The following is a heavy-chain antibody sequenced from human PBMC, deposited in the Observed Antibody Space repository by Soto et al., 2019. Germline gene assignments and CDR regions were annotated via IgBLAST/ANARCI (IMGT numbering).Heavy chain of an antibody. V-gene: IGHV1-69*06. CDR1: GSRFSNYV. D-gene: IGHD2-2*02. Sequence: QVQLVQSGAEVKTPGSSLKVSCKVSGSRFSNYVISWVRQAPGHGREWLGRIIPIFNSTKYAQSFQGGVTITAEKSTNTASLELSSRRSDDTAVYYCGREGRGKNAGYNGLGRLGYWGQGPLVTVSS. CDR2: IIPIFNST. J-gene: IGHJ4*02. CDR3: GREGRGKNAGYNGLGRLGY.